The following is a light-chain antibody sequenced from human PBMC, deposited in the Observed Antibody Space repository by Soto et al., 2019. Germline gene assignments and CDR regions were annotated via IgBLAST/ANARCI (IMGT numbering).Light chain of an antibody. CDR3: QQSYSTPGT. CDR2: AAS. J-gene: IGKJ1*01. V-gene: IGKV1-39*01. Sequence: DIQMTQSPASLSASIGDRVTITCRASQIISIYLNWYQQKPGKAPKLLIYAASSLQSGVPSRFSGSGSGTDFTLTISSLQPEDFATYYCQQSYSTPGTFGQGTKVDIK. CDR1: QIISIY.